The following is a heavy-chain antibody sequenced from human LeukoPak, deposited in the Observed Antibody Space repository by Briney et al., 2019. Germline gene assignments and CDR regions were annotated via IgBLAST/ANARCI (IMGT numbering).Heavy chain of an antibody. J-gene: IGHJ4*02. CDR2: ISYDGSKK. CDR3: TREFDNGD. Sequence: PGGSLRLSCAASGFTFSSHTLHWVRQAPGKGLEWVAIISYDGSKKYYADSVKGRFTISRDNSKNTLYLQMDSLRAEDTAVYYSTREFDNGDWGQGTLVTVSS. CDR1: GFTFSSHT. D-gene: IGHD4-17*01. V-gene: IGHV3-30*04.